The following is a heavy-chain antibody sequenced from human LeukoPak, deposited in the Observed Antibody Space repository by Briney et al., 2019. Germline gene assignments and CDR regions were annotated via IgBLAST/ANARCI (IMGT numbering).Heavy chain of an antibody. D-gene: IGHD4-17*01. Sequence: GGSLRLSCAASGFTFDDYAMHWVRQAPGKGLEWVGRIKSKTDGGTTDYAAPVKGRFTISRDDSKNTLYLQMNSLKTEDTAVYYCTTASYGDYWYFDLWGRGTLVTVSS. CDR1: GFTFDDYA. J-gene: IGHJ2*01. CDR3: TTASYGDYWYFDL. V-gene: IGHV3-15*01. CDR2: IKSKTDGGTT.